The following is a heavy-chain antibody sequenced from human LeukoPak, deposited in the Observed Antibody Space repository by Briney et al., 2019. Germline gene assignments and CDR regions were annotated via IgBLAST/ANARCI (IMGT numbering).Heavy chain of an antibody. CDR3: ARPGEWLRPRPPFDY. J-gene: IGHJ4*02. CDR2: INPNSGGT. D-gene: IGHD5-12*01. Sequence: GASVKVSCKASGYTFTGYYMHWVRQAPGQGLEWMGWINPNSGGTNYAQKFQGRVTMTRDTSISTAYMELSRLRSDDTAVYYCARPGEWLRPRPPFDYWGQGTLVTVSS. V-gene: IGHV1-2*02. CDR1: GYTFTGYY.